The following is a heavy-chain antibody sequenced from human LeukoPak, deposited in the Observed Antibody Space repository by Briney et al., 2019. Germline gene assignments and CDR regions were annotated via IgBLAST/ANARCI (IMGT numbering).Heavy chain of an antibody. Sequence: GGSLRLSCAASGFTFSSYGMHWVRQAPGKGLEWVAFIRYDGSNKYYADSVKGRFTISRDNSKNTLYLQMNSLRAEDTALYYCARRTNGVFSYVDYWGQGTLVTVSS. CDR1: GFTFSSYG. V-gene: IGHV3-30*02. CDR3: ARRTNGVFSYVDY. CDR2: IRYDGSNK. J-gene: IGHJ4*02. D-gene: IGHD2-8*01.